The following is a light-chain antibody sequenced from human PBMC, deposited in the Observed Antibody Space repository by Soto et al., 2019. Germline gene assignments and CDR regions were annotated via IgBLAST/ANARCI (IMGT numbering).Light chain of an antibody. CDR1: LTISSW. J-gene: IGKJ1*01. CDR3: QHYDSYSEA. Sequence: DLQMTQSPSTMSGSVGDRVTITCRASLTISSWLAWYQQKPGKAPKLLIYKASTLRSVFPSRFSGSGSGTEFTLTIISLQPDDFATYYCQHYDSYSEAFGQGTKVELK. CDR2: KAS. V-gene: IGKV1-5*03.